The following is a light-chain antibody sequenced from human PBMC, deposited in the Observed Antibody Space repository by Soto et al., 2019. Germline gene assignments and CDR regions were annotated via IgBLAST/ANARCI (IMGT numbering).Light chain of an antibody. J-gene: IGKJ2*01. V-gene: IGKV3-20*01. CDR1: QTINLNY. CDR3: QQYGSLPRT. Sequence: EIVLTQSPGILSLSPGERATLSCRASQTINLNYLAWYQQKPGQAPRLLIHGASSRATGIPDRFSGSGSGTDFTLTISRLEPEDFAVYYCQQYGSLPRTFGQGTKLEIK. CDR2: GAS.